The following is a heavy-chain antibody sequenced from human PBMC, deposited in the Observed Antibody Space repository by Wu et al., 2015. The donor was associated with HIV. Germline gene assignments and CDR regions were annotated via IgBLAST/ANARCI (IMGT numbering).Heavy chain of an antibody. J-gene: IGHJ4*02. V-gene: IGHV1-69*13. Sequence: QVQLVQSGAEVKKPGSSVKVSCKASGGTFSSYAISWVRQAPGQGLEWMGRIIPIFGTANYAQKFQGRVTITADESTSTAYMELSSLRSEDTAVYYCARDLYYYGSGSYYKGGDSLYYFDYWGQGTLWHRLL. CDR1: GGTFSSYA. CDR3: ARDLYYYGSGSYYKGGDSLYYFDY. D-gene: IGHD3-10*01. CDR2: IIPIFGTA.